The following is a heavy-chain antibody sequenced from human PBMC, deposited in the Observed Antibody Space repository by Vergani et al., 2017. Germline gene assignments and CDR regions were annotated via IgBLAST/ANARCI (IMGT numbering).Heavy chain of an antibody. CDR1: GFTFSDYY. CDR2: ISSSSSYT. J-gene: IGHJ4*02. D-gene: IGHD3-16*02. V-gene: IGHV3-11*06. Sequence: QVQLVESGGGLVKPGGSLRLSCAASGFTFSDYYMSWIRQAPGKGLEWVSYISSSSSYTNYADSVKGRFTISRDNAKNTLYLKMNSLRAEDTAVYYCARDAEASFGGVIGRHPLGYWGQGTLVTVSS. CDR3: ARDAEASFGGVIGRHPLGY.